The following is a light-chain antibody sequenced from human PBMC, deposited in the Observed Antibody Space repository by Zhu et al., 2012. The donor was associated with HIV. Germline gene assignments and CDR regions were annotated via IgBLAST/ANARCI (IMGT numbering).Light chain of an antibody. J-gene: IGKJ4*01. V-gene: IGKV3-11*01. CDR1: QSVSAN. Sequence: EIVLTQSPATLSLSPGDTATLSCRASQSVSANLAWYQQKPGQAPRLLIYGASNRATGVAARFSGSGSRTDFTLTISSLEPEDFAVYYCQQSSNWPPGLTFGGGIKVEIK. CDR2: GAS. CDR3: QQSSNWPPGLT.